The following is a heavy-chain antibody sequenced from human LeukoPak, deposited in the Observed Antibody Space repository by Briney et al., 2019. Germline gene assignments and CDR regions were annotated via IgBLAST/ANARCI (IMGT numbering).Heavy chain of an antibody. CDR1: GFSLSSYA. J-gene: IGHJ4*02. V-gene: IGHV3-23*01. CDR3: AKAPVVVPAAIDY. CDR2: ISGSGGST. D-gene: IGHD2-2*02. Sequence: GGSLTLSCVPSGFSLSSYAMSWVRLAPAKGLEWVSAISGSGGSTYYADSVKGRFTISRDNSKNTLYLQMNSLRAEDTAVYYCAKAPVVVPAAIDYWGQGTLVTVSS.